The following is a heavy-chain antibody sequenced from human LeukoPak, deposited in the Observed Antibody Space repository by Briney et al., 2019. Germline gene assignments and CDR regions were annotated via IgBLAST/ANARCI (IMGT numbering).Heavy chain of an antibody. V-gene: IGHV1-2*02. J-gene: IGHJ3*02. CDR2: INPNSGGT. D-gene: IGHD6-13*01. CDR1: GYTFTGYY. Sequence: VASVKVSCKASGYTFTGYYMHWVRQAPGQGLEWMGCINPNSGGTNYAQKFQGRVTMTRDTSISTAYMELSRLRSDDTAVYYCARVRYSSSWSTDAFDIWGQGTMVTVSS. CDR3: ARVRYSSSWSTDAFDI.